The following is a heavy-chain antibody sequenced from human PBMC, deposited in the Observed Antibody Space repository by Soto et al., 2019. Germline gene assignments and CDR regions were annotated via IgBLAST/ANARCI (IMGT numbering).Heavy chain of an antibody. CDR3: ARVGGYCSGGSCYPSSVDC. J-gene: IGHJ4*02. V-gene: IGHV3-53*04. CDR1: GFTVSSNY. CDR2: IYSGGST. Sequence: EVQLVESGGGLVQPGGSLRLSCAASGFTVSSNYMSWVRQAPGKGLEWVSVIYSGGSTYYADSVKGRFTISRHKSKNTLYLQVNSLRAEDTAVYYCARVGGYCSGGSCYPSSVDCWGQGTLVTVSS. D-gene: IGHD2-15*01.